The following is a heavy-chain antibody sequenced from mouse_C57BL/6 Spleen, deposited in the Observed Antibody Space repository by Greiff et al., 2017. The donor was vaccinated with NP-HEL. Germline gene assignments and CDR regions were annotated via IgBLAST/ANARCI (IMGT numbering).Heavy chain of an antibody. D-gene: IGHD1-1*01. Sequence: EVQLVESGGGLVKPGGSLKLSCAASGFTFSSYAMSWVRQTPEKRLEWVATISDGGSYTYYPDNVKGRFTISRDNAKNNLYLQMSHLKSEDTAMYYCARDRTTVVATNAMDYWGQGTSVTVSS. CDR3: ARDRTTVVATNAMDY. J-gene: IGHJ4*01. CDR2: ISDGGSYT. CDR1: GFTFSSYA. V-gene: IGHV5-4*01.